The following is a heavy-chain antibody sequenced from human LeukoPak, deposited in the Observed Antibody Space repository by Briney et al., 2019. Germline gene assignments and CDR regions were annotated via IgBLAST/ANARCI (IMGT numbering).Heavy chain of an antibody. V-gene: IGHV1-18*01. CDR3: ARDYQRCPQWLVGY. J-gene: IGHJ4*02. CDR2: ISAYNGNT. Sequence: ASVKVSCKASGYTFTSYGISWVRQAPGQGLEWMGWISAYNGNTNYAQKLQGRVTMTTDTSTSTAYMELRSLRSDDTAVYYCARDYQRCPQWLVGYWGQGTLVTVSS. CDR1: GYTFTSYG. D-gene: IGHD6-19*01.